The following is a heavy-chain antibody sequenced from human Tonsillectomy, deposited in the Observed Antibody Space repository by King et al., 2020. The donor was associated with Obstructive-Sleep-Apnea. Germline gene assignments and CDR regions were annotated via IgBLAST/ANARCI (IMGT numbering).Heavy chain of an antibody. V-gene: IGHV1-3*01. D-gene: IGHD1-1*01. CDR2: INAGNGNT. CDR3: ARDRGGTTWWDWFDP. J-gene: IGHJ5*02. CDR1: GYTFTTYA. Sequence: QLVQSGAEVKKPGASVKVSCKASGYTFTTYAMHWVRQAPGQRLEWMGGINAGNGNTKYSQNFQGRVTITRDTSASTAYMELSSLRSEDTAVYYCARDRGGTTWWDWFDPWGQGTLVTVSS.